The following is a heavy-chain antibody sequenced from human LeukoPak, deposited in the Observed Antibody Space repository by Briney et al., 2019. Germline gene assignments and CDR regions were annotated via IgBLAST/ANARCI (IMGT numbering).Heavy chain of an antibody. J-gene: IGHJ1*01. V-gene: IGHV1-2*02. CDR1: GYTFTGYY. CDR2: INPNSGGT. Sequence: GASVKVSCKASGYTFTGYYMHWVRQAPGQGLEWMGWINPNSGGTNYAQKFQGRVTMTRDTSISTAYMELSRLRSDDTAVYYCARGGGDRVKTEYFHHWGQGTLVTVSS. CDR3: ARGGGDRVKTEYFHH. D-gene: IGHD3-3*01.